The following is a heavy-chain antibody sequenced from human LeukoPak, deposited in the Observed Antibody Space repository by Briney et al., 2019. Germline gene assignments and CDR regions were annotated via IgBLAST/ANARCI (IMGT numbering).Heavy chain of an antibody. CDR3: ARHRKSARNYLYYYMDV. J-gene: IGHJ6*03. V-gene: IGHV4-34*01. D-gene: IGHD6-6*01. CDR1: GGSLSGYY. CDR2: GGDRGGT. Sequence: SETLSLTCAVYGGSLSGYYWSWIRQSPGKGLEWIGEGGDRGGTKYSPSLKSRVTISADTSKNQFSLMLNSVTAADTAVYYCARHRKSARNYLYYYMDVWGKGTTVTVSS.